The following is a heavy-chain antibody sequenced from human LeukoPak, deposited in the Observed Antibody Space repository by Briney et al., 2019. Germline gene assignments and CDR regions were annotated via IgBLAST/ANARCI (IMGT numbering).Heavy chain of an antibody. CDR1: GFTFSSYS. CDR2: ISSSSSYI. D-gene: IGHD4-17*01. V-gene: IGHV3-21*04. CDR3: AKSLPTVTIFFAFDV. J-gene: IGHJ3*01. Sequence: PGGSLRLSCAASGFTFSSYSMNWVRQAPGKGLEWVSSISSSSSYIYYADSVKGRFTISRDNAKNTLYLQMNSLRAEDTAAYYCAKSLPTVTIFFAFDVWGQGTMVTVSS.